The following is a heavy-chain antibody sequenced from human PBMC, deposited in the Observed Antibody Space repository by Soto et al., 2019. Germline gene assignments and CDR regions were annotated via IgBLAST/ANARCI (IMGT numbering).Heavy chain of an antibody. CDR1: GDSVSTNSAA. Sequence: SQTLSLTCAISGDSVSTNSAAWNWIRQSPTRGLEWLGRTYYRSKWYNDYAVSVKSRITINPDTSKNQFSLQLNSVSPEDTAVYYCVIDFWEYYDFHYGMAVSGKGTSVLVSS. J-gene: IGHJ6*04. V-gene: IGHV6-1*01. D-gene: IGHD3-3*01. CDR2: TYYRSKWYN. CDR3: VIDFWEYYDFHYGMAV.